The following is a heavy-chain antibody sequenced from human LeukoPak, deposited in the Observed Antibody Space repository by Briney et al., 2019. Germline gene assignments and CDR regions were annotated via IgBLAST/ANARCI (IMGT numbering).Heavy chain of an antibody. D-gene: IGHD5-24*01. CDR1: GFTFTSSA. Sequence: SVKVSCKASGFTFTSSAVQWVRQARGQRLEWIGWIVVGSGNTNYAQKFQERVTITRDMSTSTAYMELSSLTSEDTAVYYCARGRWSATTASYYLDFWGQGTLVTVSS. CDR3: ARGRWSATTASYYLDF. J-gene: IGHJ4*02. V-gene: IGHV1-58*01. CDR2: IVVGSGNT.